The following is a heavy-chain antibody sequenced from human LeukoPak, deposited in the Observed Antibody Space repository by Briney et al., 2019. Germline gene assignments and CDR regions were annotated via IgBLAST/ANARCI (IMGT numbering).Heavy chain of an antibody. Sequence: NASETLSLTCTVSAGSVTNGDYYWSWLRQPPGKALEWIGFVYYTGSASHTPSLEGRVTISVDTSKNQFSVRLSSVTAADTAVYYCTREHIAVVPAALGRKKYYYYGMDVWGQGTTVTVSS. V-gene: IGHV4-61*08. CDR2: VYYTGSA. D-gene: IGHD2-2*01. CDR1: AGSVTNGDYY. CDR3: TREHIAVVPAALGRKKYYYYGMDV. J-gene: IGHJ6*02.